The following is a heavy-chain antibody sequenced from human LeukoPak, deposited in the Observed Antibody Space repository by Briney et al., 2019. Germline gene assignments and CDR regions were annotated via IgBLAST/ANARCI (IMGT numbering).Heavy chain of an antibody. Sequence: SETLSLTCAVYGGSFSGYYWSWIRQPPGKGLEWIGEINHSGSTNYNPSLKSRVTISVDTSKNQFSLKLSSVTAADTAVYYCARGRRDIVVVPAAMSYYYYYGMGVWGQGTTVTVSS. V-gene: IGHV4-34*01. D-gene: IGHD2-2*01. CDR2: INHSGST. CDR1: GGSFSGYY. J-gene: IGHJ6*02. CDR3: ARGRRDIVVVPAAMSYYYYYGMGV.